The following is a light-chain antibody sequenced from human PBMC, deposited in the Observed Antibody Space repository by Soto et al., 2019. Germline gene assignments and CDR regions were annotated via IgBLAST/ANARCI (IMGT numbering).Light chain of an antibody. J-gene: IGKJ5*01. CDR2: WAS. CDR3: QQYYSLPIN. Sequence: DIVMTQSPDSLAVPLGERATINCKSSQSLLYSSNNKNYLAWYQQKSGQPPKLIIYWASTRGSGVPDRFSGSGSATDFTLTISSLQAEDVAVYYCQQYYSLPINFGQGTRLEIK. CDR1: QSLLYSSNNKNY. V-gene: IGKV4-1*01.